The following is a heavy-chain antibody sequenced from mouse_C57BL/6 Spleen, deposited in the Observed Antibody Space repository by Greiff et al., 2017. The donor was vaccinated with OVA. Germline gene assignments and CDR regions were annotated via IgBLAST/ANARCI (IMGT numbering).Heavy chain of an antibody. CDR3: ARGDGYYRLAY. J-gene: IGHJ3*01. CDR1: GYAFTNYL. D-gene: IGHD2-3*01. Sequence: VQLQQSGAELVRPGTSVKVSCKASGYAFTNYLIEWVKQRPGQGLEWIGVINPGSGGTNYNEKFKGKATLTADKSSSTAYMQLSSLTSKDSAVYFCARGDGYYRLAYWGQGTLVTVSA. V-gene: IGHV1-54*01. CDR2: INPGSGGT.